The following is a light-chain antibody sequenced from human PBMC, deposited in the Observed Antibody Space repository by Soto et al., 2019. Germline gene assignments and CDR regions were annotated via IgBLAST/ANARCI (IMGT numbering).Light chain of an antibody. CDR3: QHRGNWPRT. V-gene: IGKV3-11*01. CDR2: DAS. J-gene: IGKJ2*01. CDR1: QSVTTY. Sequence: EIVLTQSPATLSLSPGERATLSCRASQSVTTYLGWYQQKPGQAPRLLIYDASNRATDIPARFSGSGSGTDFTLTITSLEPEDFAVYYCQHRGNWPRTFGQGTKLEIK.